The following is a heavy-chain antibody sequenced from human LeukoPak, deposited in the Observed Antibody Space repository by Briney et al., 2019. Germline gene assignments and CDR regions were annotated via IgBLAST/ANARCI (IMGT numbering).Heavy chain of an antibody. CDR1: GGSISSSSYY. CDR3: ASLPTVVRGAPTLDY. D-gene: IGHD3-10*01. CDR2: IYYSGNT. J-gene: IGHJ4*02. Sequence: SETLSLTCTVSGGSISSSSYYWGWIRQPPGKGLEWIGSIYYSGNTYYNPSLKSRVTISVDTSKNQFSLKLSSVTAADTAVYYCASLPTVVRGAPTLDYWGQGTLVTVSS. V-gene: IGHV4-39*01.